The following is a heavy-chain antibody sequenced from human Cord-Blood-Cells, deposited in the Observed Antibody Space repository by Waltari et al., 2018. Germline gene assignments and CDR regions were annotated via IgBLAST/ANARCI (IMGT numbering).Heavy chain of an antibody. CDR3: ARSRGYSYGDAFDI. J-gene: IGHJ3*02. V-gene: IGHV4-39*01. CDR2: IYYSGSA. D-gene: IGHD5-18*01. CDR1: GGSISSSSYY. Sequence: QLQLQESGPGLVKPSETLSLTCTVSGGSISSSSYYWGWIRQPPGKGLEWIGGIYYSGSAYYTPSLKSRVTISVDTSKNQFSLKLSSVTAADTAVDYCARSRGYSYGDAFDIWGQGTMVTVSS.